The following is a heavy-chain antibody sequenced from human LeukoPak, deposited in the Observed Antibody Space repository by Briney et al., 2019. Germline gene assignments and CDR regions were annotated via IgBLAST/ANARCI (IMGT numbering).Heavy chain of an antibody. D-gene: IGHD3-22*01. CDR3: ARDYYYDSSGYFDY. CDR2: ISAYNGNT. CDR1: GYTFTSYG. Sequence: ASVKVSCKASGYTFTSYGISWVRQAPGQGLEWMGWISAYNGNTNYAQKLQGSVTMTTDTSTSTAYMELRSLRSDDTAVYYCARDYYYDSSGYFDYWGQGTLVTVSS. J-gene: IGHJ4*02. V-gene: IGHV1-18*01.